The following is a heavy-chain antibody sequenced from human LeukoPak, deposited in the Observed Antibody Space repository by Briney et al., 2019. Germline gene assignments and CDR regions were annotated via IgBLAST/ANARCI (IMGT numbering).Heavy chain of an antibody. D-gene: IGHD4-17*01. CDR2: IYTSGST. CDR1: GGSISSGSYY. Sequence: SETLSLTCTVSGGSISSGSYYWSWIRQPAGKGLEWIGRIYTSGSTNYNPSLKSRVTISVDTSKNQFSLKLSSVTAADTAVYYCATTVTTWGYYYYYMDVWGKGTTVTISS. CDR3: ATTVTTWGYYYYYMDV. J-gene: IGHJ6*03. V-gene: IGHV4-61*02.